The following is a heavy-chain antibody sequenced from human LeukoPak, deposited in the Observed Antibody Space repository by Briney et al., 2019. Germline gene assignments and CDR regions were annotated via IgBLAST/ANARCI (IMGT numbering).Heavy chain of an antibody. CDR2: IYYSGST. Sequence: SETLSLTCTVSGGSISSYYWSWIRQPPGKGREWIGYIYYSGSTNYNPSLKSRVTISVDTSKNQFSLKLSSVTAADTAVYYCARGAKRYYGSGNFDYWGQGTLVTVSS. D-gene: IGHD3-10*01. CDR1: GGSISSYY. J-gene: IGHJ4*02. V-gene: IGHV4-59*01. CDR3: ARGAKRYYGSGNFDY.